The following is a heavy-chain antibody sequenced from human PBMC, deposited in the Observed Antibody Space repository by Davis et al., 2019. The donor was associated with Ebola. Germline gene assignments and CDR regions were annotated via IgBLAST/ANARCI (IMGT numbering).Heavy chain of an antibody. CDR3: ARDTEVVPAAGGAVYYGMDV. Sequence: SVKVSCKASGYTFTSYGISWVRQAPGQGLEWMGRIIPILGIANYAQKFQGRVTITADKSTSTAYMELSSLRSEDTAVYYCARDTEVVPAAGGAVYYGMDVWGQGTTVTVSS. CDR2: IIPILGIA. CDR1: GYTFTSYG. J-gene: IGHJ6*02. D-gene: IGHD2-2*01. V-gene: IGHV1-69*04.